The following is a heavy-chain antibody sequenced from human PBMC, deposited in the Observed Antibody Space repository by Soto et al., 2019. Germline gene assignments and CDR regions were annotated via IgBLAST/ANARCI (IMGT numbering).Heavy chain of an antibody. CDR1: GFTVSSYG. Sequence: GGSLRLSCAASGFTVSSYGVHWVRQAPGKGLEWVAVISYDGSNKYYADSVKGRFTISRDNSKNTLYLQMNSLRAEDTAVYYCAKDPMILGYYYYYYMDVWGKGTTVTVSS. D-gene: IGHD3-3*01. CDR3: AKDPMILGYYYYYYMDV. V-gene: IGHV3-30*18. J-gene: IGHJ6*03. CDR2: ISYDGSNK.